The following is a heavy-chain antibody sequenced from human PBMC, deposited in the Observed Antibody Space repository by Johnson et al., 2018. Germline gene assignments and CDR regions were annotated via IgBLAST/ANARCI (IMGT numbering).Heavy chain of an antibody. CDR3: VKGASSAGTRGAFDI. CDR1: GFSFSTYA. V-gene: IGHV3-23*04. CDR2: ISAGGAGI. D-gene: IGHD6-13*01. J-gene: IGHJ3*02. Sequence: VQLVQSGGGLVQPGGSLTLSCVASGFSFSTYAMNWVRQASGKGLEWVTNISAGGAGIHYAGFVKGRFFISRDKSKNILFLQMNSLRAEDTAVYYCVKGASSAGTRGAFDIWGQGTMLTVSS.